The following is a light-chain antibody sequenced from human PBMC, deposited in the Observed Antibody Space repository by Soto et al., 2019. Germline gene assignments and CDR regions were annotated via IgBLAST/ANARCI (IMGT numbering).Light chain of an antibody. CDR3: MQALQTPLT. Sequence: DIVMTQSPLSLPVTPGEPASISCRSSQSLLHSNGYNYLDWYLQKPGQSPQLLIYLGSNRASGVPDRFSGIGSGTDFTLKISRVEAEDVGVYYCMQALQTPLTFCGGTKVEIK. CDR2: LGS. CDR1: QSLLHSNGYNY. J-gene: IGKJ4*01. V-gene: IGKV2-28*01.